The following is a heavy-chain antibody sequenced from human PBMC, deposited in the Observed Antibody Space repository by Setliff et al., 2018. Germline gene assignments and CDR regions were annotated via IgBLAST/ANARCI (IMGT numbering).Heavy chain of an antibody. CDR1: GGSISVYY. V-gene: IGHV3-11*04. Sequence: LSLTCTVSGGSISVYYWTWFRQPPGKGLEWASYISSSGSTIYYADSVKGRFTISRDNAKNSLYLQMNSLRAEDTAVYYCARDREYYDSSGYYPDDYWGQGTLVTVSS. CDR2: ISSSGSTI. CDR3: ARDREYYDSSGYYPDDY. D-gene: IGHD3-22*01. J-gene: IGHJ4*02.